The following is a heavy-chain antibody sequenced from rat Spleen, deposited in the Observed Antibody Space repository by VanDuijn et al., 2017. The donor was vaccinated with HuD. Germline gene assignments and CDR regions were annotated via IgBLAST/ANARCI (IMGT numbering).Heavy chain of an antibody. V-gene: IGHV2S63*01. Sequence: VQLKESGPGLVQPSQTLSLTCTVSGFSLTDYSVHWVRQPPGKGLEWKGVMWSGGSTAYNSALKSRLSISRDTSKGQVFLKMNSLQIDDTGTYYCARSYGYTLFDYWGQGVMVTVSS. J-gene: IGHJ2*01. CDR1: GFSLTDYS. CDR3: ARSYGYTLFDY. CDR2: MWSGGST. D-gene: IGHD1-9*01.